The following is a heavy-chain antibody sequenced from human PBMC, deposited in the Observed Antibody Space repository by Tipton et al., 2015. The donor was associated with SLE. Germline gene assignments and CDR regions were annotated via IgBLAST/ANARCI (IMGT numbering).Heavy chain of an antibody. J-gene: IGHJ4*02. D-gene: IGHD3-3*01. Sequence: TLSLTCTVSGGSISSGSYYWSWIRQPAGKGLEWIGRIYTSGSTNYNPSLKSRVTISVDTSKNQFSLKLSSVTAADTAVYYCARTNWSGYQSFDFWGQGTLVTVSS. V-gene: IGHV4-61*02. CDR2: IYTSGST. CDR3: ARTNWSGYQSFDF. CDR1: GGSISSGSYY.